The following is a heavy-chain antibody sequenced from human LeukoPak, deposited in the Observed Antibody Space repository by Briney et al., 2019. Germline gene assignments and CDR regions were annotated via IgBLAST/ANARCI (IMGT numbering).Heavy chain of an antibody. CDR2: IYTSGST. CDR3: ARDSSDSSGYYYGSDSFDY. J-gene: IGHJ4*02. D-gene: IGHD3-22*01. CDR1: GGSISSYY. Sequence: SETLSLTCTVSGGSISSYYWSWIRQPAGKGMEWIGRIYTSGSTNYNPPLKSRVTMSVDTSKNQFSLKLSSVTAADTAVYYCARDSSDSSGYYYGSDSFDYWGQGTLVTVSS. V-gene: IGHV4-4*07.